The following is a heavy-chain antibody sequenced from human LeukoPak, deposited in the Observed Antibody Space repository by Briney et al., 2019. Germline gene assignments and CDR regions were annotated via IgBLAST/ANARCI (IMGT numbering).Heavy chain of an antibody. D-gene: IGHD6-25*01. CDR2: IKEDGSGK. J-gene: IGHJ4*02. Sequence: GGSLRLSCAASGFIFSNFWMSWARQAPGKGLEWVAKIKEDGSGKYYVDSVKGRFTVSRDNAKNSQYLQMDSLRADDTAVYYCTRGLRLADYWGQGTLVTVSS. V-gene: IGHV3-7*04. CDR3: TRGLRLADY. CDR1: GFIFSNFW.